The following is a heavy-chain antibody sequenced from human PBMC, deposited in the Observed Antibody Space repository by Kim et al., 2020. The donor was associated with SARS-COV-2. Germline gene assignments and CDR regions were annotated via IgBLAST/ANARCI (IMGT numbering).Heavy chain of an antibody. D-gene: IGHD4-17*01. CDR2: IIPIFGTA. CDR3: ARVMEVGDGDSQPARDHSLYYGMDV. CDR1: GGTFSSYA. Sequence: SVKVSCKASGGTFSSYAISWVRQAPGQGLEWMGGIIPIFGTANYAQKFQGRVTITADESTSTAYMELSSLRSEDTAVYYCARVMEVGDGDSQPARDHSLYYGMDVWGQGTTVTVS. J-gene: IGHJ6*02. V-gene: IGHV1-69*13.